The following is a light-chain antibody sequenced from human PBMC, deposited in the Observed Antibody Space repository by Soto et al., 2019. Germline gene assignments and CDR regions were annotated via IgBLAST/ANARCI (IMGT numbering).Light chain of an antibody. CDR1: QGISSY. Sequence: IPLPQSPSSLSASVGDRVTITCRASQGISSYLAWYQQKPGKAPKLLIYAASTLQSGVPSRFSGSGSGTDFTLTISSLQPEDFATYYCQQLNSYPSITFGQGTRLEIK. CDR3: QQLNSYPSIT. V-gene: IGKV1-9*01. CDR2: AAS. J-gene: IGKJ5*01.